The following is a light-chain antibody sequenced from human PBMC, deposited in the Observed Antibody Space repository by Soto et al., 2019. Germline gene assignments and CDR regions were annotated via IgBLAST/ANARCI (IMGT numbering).Light chain of an antibody. CDR2: AAS. CDR3: QQATSFPLT. V-gene: IGKV1-12*01. Sequence: MNISASAVSAYVRYRVTITCRASQGISSWLAWYQQKPGKAPKLLIYAASSLQSGVPSRFSGSGSGTDFTLTISSLQPEDFAPYYCQQATSFPLTFAGLTNVDI. J-gene: IGKJ4*01. CDR1: QGISSW.